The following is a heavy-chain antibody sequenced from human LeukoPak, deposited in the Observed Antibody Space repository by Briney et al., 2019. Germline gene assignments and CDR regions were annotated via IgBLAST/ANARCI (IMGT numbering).Heavy chain of an antibody. CDR3: ARENWSNDY. CDR1: GFTFTTYY. CDR2: KSQDGRTK. V-gene: IGHV3-7*01. D-gene: IGHD1-1*01. Sequence: PGGSLRLTCAASGFTFTTYYMTWVRQAPGKGLEWMANKSQDGRTKYYADSVEGRFAISRDNAINSVFLQMNSVRAEDTAVYYCARENWSNDYWGQGTLVTVSS. J-gene: IGHJ4*02.